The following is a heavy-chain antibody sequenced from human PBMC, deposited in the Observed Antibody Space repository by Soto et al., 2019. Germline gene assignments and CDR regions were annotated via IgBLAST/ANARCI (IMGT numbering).Heavy chain of an antibody. V-gene: IGHV4-61*08. CDR1: GGSVSSGVYY. Sequence: SETLSLTCTVSGGSVSSGVYYWSWIRQHPEKGLEWIGYIYNGGSTNYNPSLKSRVTISVDTSKNQFSLKLSSVTAADTAVYYCARGENVLRYFDWLPFDYWGQGTLVTVSS. CDR3: ARGENVLRYFDWLPFDY. CDR2: IYNGGST. D-gene: IGHD3-9*01. J-gene: IGHJ4*02.